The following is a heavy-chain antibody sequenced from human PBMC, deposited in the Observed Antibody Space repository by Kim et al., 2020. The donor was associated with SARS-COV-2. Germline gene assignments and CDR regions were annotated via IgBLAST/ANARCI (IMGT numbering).Heavy chain of an antibody. CDR1: GGSISSGDYY. CDR2: IYYSGST. D-gene: IGHD3-3*01. CDR3: AREVSARFLEWLSNPLGGYWFDP. Sequence: SKTLSLTCTVSGGSISSGDYYWSWIRQPPGKGLEWIGYIYYSGSTYYNPSLKSRVTISVDTSKNQFSLKLSSVTAADTAVYYCAREVSARFLEWLSNPLGGYWFDPWGQGTLVTVSS. V-gene: IGHV4-30-4*01. J-gene: IGHJ5*02.